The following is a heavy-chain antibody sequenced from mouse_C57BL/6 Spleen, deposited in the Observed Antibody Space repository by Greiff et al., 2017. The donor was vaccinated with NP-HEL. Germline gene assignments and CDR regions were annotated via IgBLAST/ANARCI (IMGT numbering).Heavy chain of an antibody. D-gene: IGHD2-3*01. CDR1: GFTFSSYG. J-gene: IGHJ2*01. CDR3: ARQDSYDAFDY. CDR2: ISSGGSYI. V-gene: IGHV5-6*01. Sequence: EVMLVESGGDLVKPGGSLKLSCAASGFTFSSYGMSWVRQTPDKRLEWVATISSGGSYIYYPDSVQGRFTISRDNAKNTLYMQMSSLKSEDTAMYYCARQDSYDAFDYWGQGTTLTVSS.